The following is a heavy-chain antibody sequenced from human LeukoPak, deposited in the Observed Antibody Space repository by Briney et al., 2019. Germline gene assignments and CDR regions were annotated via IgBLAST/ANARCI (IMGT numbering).Heavy chain of an antibody. CDR1: GFTFDDYA. Sequence: GGSLRLSCAASGFTFDDYAMHWVRQAPGKGLEWVSGISWNSGSIGYADSVKGRFTISRDNAKNSLYLQMNSLRAEDTALYYCAKERLAVAGTARFDPWGQGTLVTVSS. CDR3: AKERLAVAGTARFDP. D-gene: IGHD6-19*01. V-gene: IGHV3-9*01. J-gene: IGHJ5*02. CDR2: ISWNSGSI.